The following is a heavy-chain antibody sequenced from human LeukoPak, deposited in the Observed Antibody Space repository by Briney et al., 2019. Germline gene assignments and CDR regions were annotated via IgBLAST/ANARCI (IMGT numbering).Heavy chain of an antibody. V-gene: IGHV4-59*01. CDR2: IYYSGNI. J-gene: IGHJ2*01. D-gene: IGHD2-2*01. CDR1: GGSISPYY. CDR3: ARNPLGNCSSASCLRYWYFDL. Sequence: PSETLSLTCAVSGGSISPYYWSWIRQPPGKGLEWIGYIYYSGNINYNPSLKSRVTISVDTSKNQFSLKLSSVTAADTAVYYCARNPLGNCSSASCLRYWYFDLWGRGTRVTVSS.